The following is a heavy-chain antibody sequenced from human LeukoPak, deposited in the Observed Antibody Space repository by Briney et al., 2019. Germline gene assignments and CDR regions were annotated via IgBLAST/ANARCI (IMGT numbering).Heavy chain of an antibody. CDR1: GGSISSGDYY. CDR3: ARAEVTTNWFDP. Sequence: SETLSLTCTVSGGSISSGDYYWSWIRQPPGKGLERIGYIYYSGSTYYNPSLKSRVTISVDTSKNQFSLKLSSVTAADTAVYYCARAEVTTNWFDPWGQGTLVTVSS. CDR2: IYYSGST. D-gene: IGHD4-17*01. J-gene: IGHJ5*02. V-gene: IGHV4-30-4*08.